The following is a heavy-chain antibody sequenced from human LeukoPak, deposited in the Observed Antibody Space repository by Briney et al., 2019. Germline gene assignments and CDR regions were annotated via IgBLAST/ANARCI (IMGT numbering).Heavy chain of an antibody. Sequence: ASVKVSCKASGYTFTSYAMNWARQAPGQGLEWMGWINTNTGNPTYAQGFTGRFVFSLDTSVSTAYLQISSLKAEDTAVYYCARGEQLVLNEFDLYYFDYWGQGTLVTVSS. CDR3: ARGEQLVLNEFDLYYFDY. J-gene: IGHJ4*02. D-gene: IGHD6-6*01. CDR2: INTNTGNP. CDR1: GYTFTSYA. V-gene: IGHV7-4-1*02.